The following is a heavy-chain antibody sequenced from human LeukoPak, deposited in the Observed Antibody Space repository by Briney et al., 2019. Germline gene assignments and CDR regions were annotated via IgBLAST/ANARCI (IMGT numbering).Heavy chain of an antibody. CDR3: ARHLGRGGAIDY. J-gene: IGHJ4*02. Sequence: KPSQTLSLTCTVSGGSISSGGYYWSWIRQHPGKGLEWIGYIYYSGSTYYNPSLKSRVTISVDTSKNQFSLKLSSVTAADTAVYYCARHLGRGGAIDYWGQGTLVTVSS. CDR1: GGSISSGGYY. D-gene: IGHD3-16*02. CDR2: IYYSGST. V-gene: IGHV4-31*03.